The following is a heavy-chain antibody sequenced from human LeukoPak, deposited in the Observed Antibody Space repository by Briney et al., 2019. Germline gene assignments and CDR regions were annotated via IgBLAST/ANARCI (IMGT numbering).Heavy chain of an antibody. CDR1: GGSFSGYD. D-gene: IGHD6-13*01. CDR2: IYTGGST. V-gene: IGHV4-4*07. Sequence: PSETLSLTCAVYGGSFSGYDWSWIRQPAGKGLEWIGRIYTGGSTNYNPSLKRRGTMSVDTSKNQFSLKLSSVTAADTAVYYCAREKKYSSSWDYSYYMDVWGQGTPVTISS. J-gene: IGHJ6*03. CDR3: AREKKYSSSWDYSYYMDV.